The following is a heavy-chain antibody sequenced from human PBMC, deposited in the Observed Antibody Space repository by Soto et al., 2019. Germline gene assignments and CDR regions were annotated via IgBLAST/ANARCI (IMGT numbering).Heavy chain of an antibody. D-gene: IGHD5-12*01. CDR2: ISSSSSYI. Sequence: GGSLRLSCAASGFTFSSYSMNWVRQAPGKGLEWVSSISSSSSYIYYADSVKGRFTISRDNAKNSLYLQMNSLRAGDTAVYYCARDLVDIVATVGVMDYYYYYYMDVWGKGTTVTVSS. CDR1: GFTFSSYS. V-gene: IGHV3-21*01. J-gene: IGHJ6*03. CDR3: ARDLVDIVATVGVMDYYYYYYMDV.